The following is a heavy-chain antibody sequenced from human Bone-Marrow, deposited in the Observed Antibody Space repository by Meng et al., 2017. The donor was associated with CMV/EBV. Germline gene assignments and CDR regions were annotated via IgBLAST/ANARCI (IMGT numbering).Heavy chain of an antibody. CDR1: GFTFDDYA. V-gene: IGHV3-9*01. CDR3: AKDYDFWSTFDY. D-gene: IGHD3-3*01. CDR2: ISWNSGSI. Sequence: SLKISCAASGFTFDDYAMHWVWQAPGKGLEWVSGISWNSGSIGYADSVKGRFTISRDNAKNSLYLQMNSLRAEDTALYYCAKDYDFWSTFDYWGQGTLVTVSS. J-gene: IGHJ4*02.